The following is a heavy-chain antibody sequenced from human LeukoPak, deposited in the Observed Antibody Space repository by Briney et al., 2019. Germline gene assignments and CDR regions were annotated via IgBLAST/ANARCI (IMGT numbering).Heavy chain of an antibody. CDR3: ARNYYDTTGYYPCWIY. D-gene: IGHD3-22*01. J-gene: IGHJ4*02. V-gene: IGHV3-23*01. CDR2: ISGSGGST. CDR1: GFTFSGYA. Sequence: GGSLRLACAASGFTFSGYAMSWVRQAPGKGLEWVSAISGSGGSTYYADSVKGRFTISRDNSKNTVNLQMNSLRAEDTAVYYCARNYYDTTGYYPCWIYRGQGTLGSVSS.